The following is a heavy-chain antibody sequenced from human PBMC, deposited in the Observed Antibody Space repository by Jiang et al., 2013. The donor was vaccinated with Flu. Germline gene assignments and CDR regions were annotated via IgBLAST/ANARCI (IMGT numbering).Heavy chain of an antibody. D-gene: IGHD4-17*01. CDR1: KFDFSSFA. Sequence: QLVESGGGVVQPGKSLRLSCAASKFDFSSFAMHWVRQAPGKGLEWVAFISYDAVDRYYGDPIKGRFIISRDNLKNTLYLQMNNLKTEDTAVYYCARERSTVTTEHSFDSWGQGTLVTVSS. J-gene: IGHJ4*02. CDR3: ARERSTVTTEHSFDS. CDR2: ISYDAVDR. V-gene: IGHV3-30-3*01.